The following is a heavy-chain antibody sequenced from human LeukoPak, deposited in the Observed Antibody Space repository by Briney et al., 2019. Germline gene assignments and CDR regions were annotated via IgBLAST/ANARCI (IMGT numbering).Heavy chain of an antibody. V-gene: IGHV3-23*01. CDR1: GFTFSTYG. D-gene: IGHD3-16*02. Sequence: TGGSLRLSCAASGFTFSTYGMSWVRQAPGKGLEWVSAISGSGGSTYYADSVKGRFTISRDNSKNTLYLQMNSLRAADTAVYYCAKGSLTAFDIWGQGTMVTVSS. CDR2: ISGSGGST. CDR3: AKGSLTAFDI. J-gene: IGHJ3*02.